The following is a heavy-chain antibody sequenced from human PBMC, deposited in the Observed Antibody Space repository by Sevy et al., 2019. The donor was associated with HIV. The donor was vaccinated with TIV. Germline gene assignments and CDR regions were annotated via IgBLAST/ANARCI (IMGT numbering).Heavy chain of an antibody. CDR1: GFSFSSYA. Sequence: GGSLRLSCTASGFSFSSYAMSRVRQAPGKGLEWVSTIIGSSVRTYSADSVKGRFTISRDNSKNTLYLQMTSLRAEDTAVYYCAKDFHDYGDFYFDYWGRGTLVTVSS. CDR3: AKDFHDYGDFYFDY. CDR2: IIGSSVRT. V-gene: IGHV3-23*01. D-gene: IGHD4-17*01. J-gene: IGHJ4*02.